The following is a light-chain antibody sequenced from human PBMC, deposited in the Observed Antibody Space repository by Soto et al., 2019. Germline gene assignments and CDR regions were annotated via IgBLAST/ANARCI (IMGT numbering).Light chain of an antibody. J-gene: IGLJ1*01. Sequence: LTQPRSVSGSPGQTVTISCTGTSSDVGGYNYVSWYQQHPGKAPKLMIYDVSKRPSGVPDRFSGSKSGNTASLTISGLQAEYEADYYCCSYAGSYTHVFGTGTKVTVL. CDR1: SSDVGGYNY. CDR2: DVS. CDR3: CSYAGSYTHV. V-gene: IGLV2-11*01.